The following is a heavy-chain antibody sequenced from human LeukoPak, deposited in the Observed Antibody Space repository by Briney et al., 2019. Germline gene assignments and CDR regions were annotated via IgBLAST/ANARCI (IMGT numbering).Heavy chain of an antibody. CDR1: GGSFSGYY. J-gene: IGHJ6*03. CDR3: ARRWYYYYMDV. D-gene: IGHD4-23*01. CDR2: INHSGST. Sequence: SETLSLTCAVYGGSFSGYYWSWIRQPPGKGLEWIGEINHSGSTNYNPSLKSRVTISVDTSKNQLSLKLSSVTAADTAVYYCARRWYYYYMDVWGKGTTVTISS. V-gene: IGHV4-34*01.